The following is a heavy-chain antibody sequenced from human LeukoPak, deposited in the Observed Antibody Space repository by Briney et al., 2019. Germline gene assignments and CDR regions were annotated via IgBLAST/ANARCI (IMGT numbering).Heavy chain of an antibody. J-gene: IGHJ6*03. D-gene: IGHD3-22*01. CDR3: AKASLYYYDSSGYYLYYYYMDV. CDR1: GFTFSSYG. V-gene: IGHV3-23*01. Sequence: GGSLRLSCAASGFTFSSYGMSWVRQAPGKGLEWVSAISGSGGSTYYADSVKGRFTISRDNSKNTLYLQMNSLRAEDTAVYYCAKASLYYYDSSGYYLYYYYMDVWGKGTTVTISS. CDR2: ISGSGGST.